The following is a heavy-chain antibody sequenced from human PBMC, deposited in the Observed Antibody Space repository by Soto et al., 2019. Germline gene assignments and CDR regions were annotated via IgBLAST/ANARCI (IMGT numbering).Heavy chain of an antibody. V-gene: IGHV3-7*03. Sequence: EVQLVESGGGLVQPGGSLRLSCAVSGFTFSSYWMSWVRQAPGKGLEWVANIKQDGSEKYYVDSVKGRFTISRDNAKNSLYLQMNSLRAEDTAVYYCARDQARRTTQYSYGMDVWGQGTTVTASS. J-gene: IGHJ6*02. D-gene: IGHD1-1*01. CDR3: ARDQARRTTQYSYGMDV. CDR2: IKQDGSEK. CDR1: GFTFSSYW.